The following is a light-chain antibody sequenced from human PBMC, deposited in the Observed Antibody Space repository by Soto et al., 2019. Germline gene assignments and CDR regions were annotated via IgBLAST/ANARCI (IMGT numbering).Light chain of an antibody. CDR1: QDIRSA. CDR3: QQYETYSGT. Sequence: AIQLTQSPSSLSASVGDRVTITCRASQDIRSALGWYQQKPGKVPKLLIYAASTLQSGVPSRFSGSGSGTDFTLTISSLQPEDFATYYCQQYETYSGTFGQGTKVDIK. CDR2: AAS. J-gene: IGKJ1*01. V-gene: IGKV1-6*01.